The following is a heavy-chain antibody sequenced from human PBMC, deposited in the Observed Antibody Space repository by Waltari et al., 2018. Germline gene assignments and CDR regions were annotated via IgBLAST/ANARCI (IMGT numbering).Heavy chain of an antibody. CDR1: GNSISDGFY. V-gene: IGHV4-38-2*02. CDR2: IYHSGST. CDR3: ARESRHFDY. Sequence: QVHLQESGPGLVKTSETLSLTCAVSGNSISDGFYWGWIRQPPGKGLEWIGSIYHSGSTYYNPSLKSRVTISVDTSKNHFSLKLSSVTAADTAVYYCARESRHFDYWGQGTLVTVSS. J-gene: IGHJ4*02.